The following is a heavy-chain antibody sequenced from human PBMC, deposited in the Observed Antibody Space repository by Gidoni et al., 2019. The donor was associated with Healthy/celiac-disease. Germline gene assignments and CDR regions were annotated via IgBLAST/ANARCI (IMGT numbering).Heavy chain of an antibody. Sequence: EVQLVESGGGLVKPGGSLRLSCAASGFTFSSYSMNWVRQAPGNGLEWVSSISSSSSYIYYADSVKGRFTISRDNAKNSLYLQMNSLRAEDTAVYYCARSDEYSSSSGHPLFFDYWGQGTLVTVSS. CDR2: ISSSSSYI. D-gene: IGHD6-6*01. V-gene: IGHV3-21*01. CDR1: GFTFSSYS. CDR3: ARSDEYSSSSGHPLFFDY. J-gene: IGHJ4*02.